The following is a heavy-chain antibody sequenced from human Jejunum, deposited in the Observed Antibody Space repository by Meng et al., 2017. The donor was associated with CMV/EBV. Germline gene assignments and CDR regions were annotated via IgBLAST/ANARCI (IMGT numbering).Heavy chain of an antibody. J-gene: IGHJ5*02. CDR3: PKDNTVGTSGSRLNWFDP. V-gene: IGHV1-69*02. Sequence: SEGRQAPGQGLELMGRRVPAISQTNYEQSCQGRVEISADKTTSNIYMEWTSLTSRDTATYYCPKDNTVGTSGSRLNWFDPWGPGTLVTVSS. CDR2: RVPAISQT. D-gene: IGHD3-10*01.